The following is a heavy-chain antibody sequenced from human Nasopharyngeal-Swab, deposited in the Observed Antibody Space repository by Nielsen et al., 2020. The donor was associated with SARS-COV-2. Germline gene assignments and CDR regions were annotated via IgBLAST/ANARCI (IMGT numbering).Heavy chain of an antibody. D-gene: IGHD5-24*01. Sequence: SSVKVSCKASGGTFSSYAISWVRQAPGQGLEWMGGIIPIFGTANYAQKFQGRVTITADKSTSTAYMELSSLRSEDTAVYYCARVEMATMGGQLAYYFDYWGQGTLVTVSS. V-gene: IGHV1-69*06. J-gene: IGHJ4*02. CDR1: GGTFSSYA. CDR3: ARVEMATMGGQLAYYFDY. CDR2: IIPIFGTA.